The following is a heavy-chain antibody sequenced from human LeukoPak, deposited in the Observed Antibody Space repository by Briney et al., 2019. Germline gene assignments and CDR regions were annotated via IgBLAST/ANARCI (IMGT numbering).Heavy chain of an antibody. CDR3: VQTTGWPGFDY. Sequence: PSETLSLTCTTSGVSISRFYWSWVRQPPGKGLEWIGNIYSGVPPYFNPSLKSRVIISVDTSKNQFSLNLTSVTAADTAMYYCVQTTGWPGFDYWGQGILVTVSS. J-gene: IGHJ4*02. CDR2: IYSGVPP. CDR1: GVSISRFY. D-gene: IGHD1-1*01. V-gene: IGHV4-4*09.